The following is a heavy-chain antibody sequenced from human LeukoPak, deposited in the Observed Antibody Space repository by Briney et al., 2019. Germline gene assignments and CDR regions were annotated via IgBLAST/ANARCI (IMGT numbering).Heavy chain of an antibody. J-gene: IGHJ6*03. V-gene: IGHV1-2*02. D-gene: IGHD6-13*01. CDR2: INPNSGGT. CDR3: ARDRVTAAGYLYYYYYMDV. CDR1: GYTFTGYY. Sequence: ASVKVSCKASGYTFTGYYMHWVRQAPGQGLEWMGWINPNSGGTNYAQKFQGRVTMTRDTSISTAYMELSRLRSGDTAVYDCARDRVTAAGYLYYYYYMDVWGKGTTVTVSS.